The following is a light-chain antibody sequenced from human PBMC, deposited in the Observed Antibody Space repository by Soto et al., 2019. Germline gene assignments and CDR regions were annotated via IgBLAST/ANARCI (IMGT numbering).Light chain of an antibody. V-gene: IGLV2-14*03. CDR2: DVS. J-gene: IGLJ2*01. Sequence: QYALTQPASVSGSPGQSITISCTGTSSDIGNYDFVSWYQQVPGTAPKAMIDDVSSRPSGVSNRFSGSKSGNTASLTISVLQAEDEDYYYCSSYTTSNSFIRFGGGTKRPVL. CDR3: SSYTTSNSFIR. CDR1: SSDIGNYDF.